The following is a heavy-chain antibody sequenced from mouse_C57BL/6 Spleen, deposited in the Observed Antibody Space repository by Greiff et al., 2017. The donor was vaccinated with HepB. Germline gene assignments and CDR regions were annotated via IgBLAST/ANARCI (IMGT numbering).Heavy chain of an antibody. J-gene: IGHJ2*01. D-gene: IGHD2-10*02. CDR1: GYTFTSYW. V-gene: IGHV1-7*01. CDR3: EREGVWYRYFDY. Sequence: QVQLQQPGAELVKPGASVKLSCKASGYTFTSYWMHWVKQRPGQGLEWIGYINPSSGYTKYNQKFKDKATLTADTSSSTAYMQLTSLTYEDSAVYYCEREGVWYRYFDYWGQGTTLTVSS. CDR2: INPSSGYT.